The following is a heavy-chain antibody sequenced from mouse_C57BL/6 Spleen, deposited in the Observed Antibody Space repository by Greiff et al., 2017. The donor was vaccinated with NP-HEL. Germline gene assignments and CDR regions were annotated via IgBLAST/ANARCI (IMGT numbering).Heavy chain of an antibody. CDR3: ARSHYDYGYAMDY. V-gene: IGHV1-64*01. D-gene: IGHD2-4*01. CDR2: IHPNSGST. Sequence: QVQLQQPGAELVKPGASVKLSCKASGYTFTSYWMHWVKQRPGQGLEWIGMIHPNSGSTNYNEKFKSKATLTVDKSSSTAYMQLSSLTSEDSAVYYCARSHYDYGYAMDYWGQGTSVTVSS. J-gene: IGHJ4*01. CDR1: GYTFTSYW.